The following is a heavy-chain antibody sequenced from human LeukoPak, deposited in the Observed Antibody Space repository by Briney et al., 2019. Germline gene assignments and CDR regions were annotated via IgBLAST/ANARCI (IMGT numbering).Heavy chain of an antibody. J-gene: IGHJ3*02. D-gene: IGHD1-26*01. CDR2: ISAYNGKT. Sequence: ASVKVSCKASGYTFTSYGISWVRQAPGQGGEGMGWISAYNGKTNYAQKLQGRFTMTTDTSTSTAYMELRSLRSDDTAVYYCARDIRDVADRIVGAVNDAFDIWGQGTMVTVSS. CDR1: GYTFTSYG. V-gene: IGHV1-18*01. CDR3: ARDIRDVADRIVGAVNDAFDI.